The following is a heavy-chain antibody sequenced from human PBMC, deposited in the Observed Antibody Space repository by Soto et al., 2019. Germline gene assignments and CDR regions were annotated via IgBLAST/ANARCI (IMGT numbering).Heavy chain of an antibody. V-gene: IGHV1-18*01. CDR3: ARVEYSSSWYSPYYYYGMDV. CDR1: GYTFTSYG. D-gene: IGHD6-13*01. CDR2: ISAYNGNT. Sequence: ASVKVSCKASGYTFTSYGISWVRQAPGQGLEWMGWISAYNGNTNYAQKLQGRVTMTTDTSTSTAYMELRSLRSDDTAVYYCARVEYSSSWYSPYYYYGMDVWGQGTTVTVS. J-gene: IGHJ6*02.